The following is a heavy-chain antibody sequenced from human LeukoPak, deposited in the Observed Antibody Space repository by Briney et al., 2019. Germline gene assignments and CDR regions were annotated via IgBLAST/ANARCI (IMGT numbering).Heavy chain of an antibody. V-gene: IGHV3-23*01. J-gene: IGHJ4*02. CDR2: ISGSGGST. CDR3: AKSRLWSVHGNYFDY. D-gene: IGHD3-3*01. CDR1: GFTFSSYA. Sequence: GGSLRLSCAASGFTFSSYAMSWVRQAPGKGLEWVSAISGSGGSTYYADSVKGRFTISRDNSKNTLYLQMNSLRAEDTAVYYCAKSRLWSVHGNYFDYWGQGTLVTVSS.